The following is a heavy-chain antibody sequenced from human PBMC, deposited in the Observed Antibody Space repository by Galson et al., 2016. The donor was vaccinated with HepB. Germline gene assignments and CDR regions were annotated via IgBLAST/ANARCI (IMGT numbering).Heavy chain of an antibody. Sequence: SLRLSCAVSGFTFSSNALSWVRQAPGKGLEWVSGINGSGGGTYYADSVKGRFTVSSDNSKNTLFLQMNSRSAEGTAVYYCARDPRALYNHLGSDVNQYGRDVWDQGTTVTVSS. CDR2: INGSGGGT. D-gene: IGHD3-3*02. V-gene: IGHV3-23*01. J-gene: IGHJ6*02. CDR3: ARDPRALYNHLGSDVNQYGRDV. CDR1: GFTFSSNA.